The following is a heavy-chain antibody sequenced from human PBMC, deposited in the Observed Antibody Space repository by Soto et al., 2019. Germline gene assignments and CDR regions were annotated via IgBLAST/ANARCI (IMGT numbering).Heavy chain of an antibody. CDR1: GGSFSSYY. V-gene: IGHV4-34*01. Sequence: PSETLSLTCAVYGGSFSSYYWSWSRQPPGKGLEWIGAINHSGSTNYNPSLKSRVTISVDTSKNQLSLKLRSVTAADTPVFYCGRESDYIFDYWGQGTLVTVSS. D-gene: IGHD4-17*01. CDR3: GRESDYIFDY. J-gene: IGHJ4*02. CDR2: INHSGST.